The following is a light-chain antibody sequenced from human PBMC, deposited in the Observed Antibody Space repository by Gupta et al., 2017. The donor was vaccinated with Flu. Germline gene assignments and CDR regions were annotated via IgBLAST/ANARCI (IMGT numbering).Light chain of an antibody. J-gene: IGKJ1*01. CDR1: QSIGSS. V-gene: IGKV6-21*01. CDR3: HQSSSLPQT. Sequence: SVXXKAKVTITCRASQSIGSSLHWYQQKPDQSPKLLIKYASQSFSGVPSRFSGSGSGTDFTLTINSLEAEDAATYYCHQSSSLPQTFGQGTKVEIK. CDR2: YAS.